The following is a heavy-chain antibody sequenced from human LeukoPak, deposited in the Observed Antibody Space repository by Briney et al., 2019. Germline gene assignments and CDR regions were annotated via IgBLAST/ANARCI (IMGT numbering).Heavy chain of an antibody. J-gene: IGHJ5*02. Sequence: SQTLSLTCAVSGCSISCVGYSWSWLGQPPGKGLEWIGYIYHSGSTYYNPSLKSRATISVDRSKNQYSLKLSSVTAADTAVYYCARTEGRYGELGPWFDPWGQGTLVTVSS. CDR2: IYHSGST. CDR3: ARTEGRYGELGPWFDP. V-gene: IGHV4-30-2*01. CDR1: GCSISCVGYS. D-gene: IGHD3-10*01.